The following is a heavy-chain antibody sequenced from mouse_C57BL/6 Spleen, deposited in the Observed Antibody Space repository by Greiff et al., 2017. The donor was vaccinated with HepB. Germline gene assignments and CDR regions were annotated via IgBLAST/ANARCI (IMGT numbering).Heavy chain of an antibody. D-gene: IGHD2-4*01. Sequence: EVHLVESGGGLVKPGGSLKLSCAASGFTFSDYGMHWVRQAPEKGLEWVAYISSGSSTTYYADTVKGRFTISRDNAKNTLFLQMTSLRSEDTAMYYCAREDDDYDGLAYWGQGTLVTVSA. CDR2: ISSGSSTT. V-gene: IGHV5-17*01. CDR1: GFTFSDYG. J-gene: IGHJ3*01. CDR3: AREDDDYDGLAY.